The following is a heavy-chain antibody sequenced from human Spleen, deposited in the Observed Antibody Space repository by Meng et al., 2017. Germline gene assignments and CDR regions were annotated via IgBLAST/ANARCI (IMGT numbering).Heavy chain of an antibody. D-gene: IGHD3-10*01. CDR3: ARLNYYGSGTPGVKYYGMDV. Sequence: GESLKISCAASGFTFSDYYMSWIRQAPGKGLQWVSYISSSGSTIYYADSVKGRFTISRDNAKNSLYLQMNSLRAEDTAVYYCARLNYYGSGTPGVKYYGMDVWGQGTTVTVSS. CDR2: ISSSGSTI. J-gene: IGHJ6*02. CDR1: GFTFSDYY. V-gene: IGHV3-11*04.